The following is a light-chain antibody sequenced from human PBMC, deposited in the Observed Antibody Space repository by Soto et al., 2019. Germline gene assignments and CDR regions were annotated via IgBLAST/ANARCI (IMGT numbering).Light chain of an antibody. V-gene: IGKV1-17*01. CDR3: QQYYSYPLT. J-gene: IGKJ4*01. CDR1: QGIRND. Sequence: DIQMTQSPSSLSASVGDRVTITCRASQGIRNDLGWYQQKPGKAPKLLIYAASTLQSGVPSRFSGSGSGTDFTLTISCLQSEDFATYYYQQYYSYPLTFGGGTKVDIK. CDR2: AAS.